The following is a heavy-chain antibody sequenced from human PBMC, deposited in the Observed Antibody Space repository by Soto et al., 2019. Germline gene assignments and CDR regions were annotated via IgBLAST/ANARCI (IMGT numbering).Heavy chain of an antibody. CDR3: ARAGSSGYYLSWFDP. Sequence: KPSETLSLTCTVSGGSISSGDYYWSWIRQPPGKGLEWIGYIYYSGSTYYNPSLKSRVTISVDTSKNQFSLKLSSVTAADTAVYYCARAGSSGYYLSWFDPWGQGTLVTVSS. D-gene: IGHD3-22*01. V-gene: IGHV4-30-4*01. CDR1: GGSISSGDYY. J-gene: IGHJ5*02. CDR2: IYYSGST.